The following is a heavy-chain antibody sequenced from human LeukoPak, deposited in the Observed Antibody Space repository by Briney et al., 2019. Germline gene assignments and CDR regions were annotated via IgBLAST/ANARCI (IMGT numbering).Heavy chain of an antibody. CDR3: ARVDCSSTSCYYYYGMDV. CDR1: GGSISSYY. CDR2: IYYSGST. V-gene: IGHV4-59*01. Sequence: SETLSLTCTVSGGSISSYYWSWIRQPPGQGLEWIGYIYYSGSTNYNPSLKSRVTISVDTSKNQFSLKLSSVTAADTAVYYCARVDCSSTSCYYYYGMDVWGQGTTVTVSS. J-gene: IGHJ6*02. D-gene: IGHD2-2*01.